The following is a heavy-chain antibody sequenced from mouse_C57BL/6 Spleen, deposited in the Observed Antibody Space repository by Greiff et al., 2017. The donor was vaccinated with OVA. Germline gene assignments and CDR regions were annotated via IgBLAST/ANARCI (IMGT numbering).Heavy chain of an antibody. J-gene: IGHJ3*01. CDR2: INPNNGGT. Sequence: EVKLQQSGPELVKPGASVKISCKASGYTFTDYYMNWVKQSPGKSLEWIGDINPNNGGTSYNQKLKGKATLTVDNSSSTAYMELRSLTSEDAAVYYCARGGYNSNYPAWFAYWGQGTLVTVSA. V-gene: IGHV1-26*01. CDR1: GYTFTDYY. D-gene: IGHD2-5*01. CDR3: ARGGYNSNYPAWFAY.